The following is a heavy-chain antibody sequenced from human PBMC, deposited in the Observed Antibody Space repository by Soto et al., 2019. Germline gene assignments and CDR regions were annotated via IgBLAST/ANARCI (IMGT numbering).Heavy chain of an antibody. V-gene: IGHV1-46*02. CDR3: AREQFSTPGGGGTEPLDI. D-gene: IGHD3-16*01. Sequence: QVQLVQSGAEVKKPGASVKIYCEASGYSFNSQYVHWVRQAPGQGLEWMGIINPNGGSTTNAQKFPGKVTITRETCNRSVYRGRGARTSGDHGVYCLAREQFSTPGGGGTEPLDIWGQGTMVTVAS. CDR1: GYSFNSQY. CDR2: INPNGGST. J-gene: IGHJ3*02.